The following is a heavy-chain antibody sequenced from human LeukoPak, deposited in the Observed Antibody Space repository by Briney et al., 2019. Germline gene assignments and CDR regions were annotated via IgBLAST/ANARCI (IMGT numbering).Heavy chain of an antibody. D-gene: IGHD4-23*01. V-gene: IGHV1-46*01. Sequence: GASVKVSCKTSVYTFIDYYMHWVRHTPGQGLEWMWIINPIGGSTSYEEKFQGRVTLTRNTSTSTVYMALSSLRSEDTAVYYCARDYGGNDGFDYWGQGTLVTVSS. J-gene: IGHJ4*02. CDR3: ARDYGGNDGFDY. CDR1: VYTFIDYY. CDR2: INPIGGST.